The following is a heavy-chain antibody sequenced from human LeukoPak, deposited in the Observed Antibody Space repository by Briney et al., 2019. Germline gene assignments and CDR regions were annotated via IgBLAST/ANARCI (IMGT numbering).Heavy chain of an antibody. J-gene: IGHJ6*02. Sequence: SETLSLTCAASGGSISSSSYNWGRIRQPPGKELEWIGSIYYSGSTYYNPSLKSRVTISVDTSKNQFSLKLSSVTAADTAVYYCARQGTVTTYYYYYYGMDVWGQGTTVTVSS. V-gene: IGHV4-39*01. CDR1: GGSISSSSYN. CDR3: ARQGTVTTYYYYYYGMDV. D-gene: IGHD4-17*01. CDR2: IYYSGST.